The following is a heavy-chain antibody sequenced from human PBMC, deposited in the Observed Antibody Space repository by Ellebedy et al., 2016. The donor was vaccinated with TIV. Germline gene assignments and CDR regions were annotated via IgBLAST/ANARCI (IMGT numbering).Heavy chain of an antibody. CDR2: ISRNGDST. J-gene: IGHJ4*02. Sequence: GGSLRLXXTASGFTFSSYVMSWVRQAPGKGLKWVSGISRNGDSTYYADSVKGRFTISRDNRQNTLYLQMNSLRAEDTAVYYCVKGRDDDGDYVFDSWGQGTLVTVPS. CDR3: VKGRDDDGDYVFDS. D-gene: IGHD4-17*01. V-gene: IGHV3-23*01. CDR1: GFTFSSYV.